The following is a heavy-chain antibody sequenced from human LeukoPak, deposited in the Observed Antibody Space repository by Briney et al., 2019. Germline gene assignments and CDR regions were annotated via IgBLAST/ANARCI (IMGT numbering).Heavy chain of an antibody. D-gene: IGHD3-22*01. Sequence: GGSPRLSCAASGFTFSSYSMNWVRQAPGEGLEWVSSISRSSNYKYYADSVKGRFTISRDNAKNSLYLQMNSLRAEDTALYYCASSRYDSSGYYGIIGYWGQGTLVTVSS. J-gene: IGHJ4*02. V-gene: IGHV3-21*01. CDR3: ASSRYDSSGYYGIIGY. CDR2: ISRSSNYK. CDR1: GFTFSSYS.